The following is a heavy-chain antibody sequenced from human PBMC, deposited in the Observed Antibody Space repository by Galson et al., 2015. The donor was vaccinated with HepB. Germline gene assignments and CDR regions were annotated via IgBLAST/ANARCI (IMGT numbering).Heavy chain of an antibody. D-gene: IGHD2-8*02. CDR1: HGSFNAYY. CDR2: INHSGST. J-gene: IGHJ4*02. Sequence: ETLSLTCVVYHGSFNAYYWSWIRQSPGKGLEWIGEINHSGSTNYNPSLKSRVTISIDTSRNQFSLKLTSVTAADTAVYYCARLALVWGQGTLVTVSS. V-gene: IGHV4-34*01. CDR3: ARLALV.